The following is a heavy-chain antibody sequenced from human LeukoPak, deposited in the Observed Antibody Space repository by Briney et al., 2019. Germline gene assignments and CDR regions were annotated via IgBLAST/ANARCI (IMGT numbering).Heavy chain of an antibody. CDR2: IYYSGST. CDR1: GGSISSYY. Sequence: SETLSLTCTVSGGSISSYYWSWIRQPPGKGLEWIGHIYYSGSTNYNPSLKSRVTISVDTSKNQFSLKLSSVTAADTAVYYCARQTTGNWFDPWGQGTLVTVSS. CDR3: ARQTTGNWFDP. D-gene: IGHD4-11*01. V-gene: IGHV4-59*01. J-gene: IGHJ5*02.